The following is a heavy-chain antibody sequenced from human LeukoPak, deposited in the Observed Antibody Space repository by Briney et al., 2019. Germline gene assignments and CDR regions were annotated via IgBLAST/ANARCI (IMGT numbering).Heavy chain of an antibody. Sequence: GSLRLSCAASAFTFSSYSMNWVRQAPGKGLEWIGSIYYSGSTYYNPSLKSRVTISVDTSKNQFSLKLSSVTAADTAVYYCARSSSGWRHYFDYWGQGTLVTVSS. D-gene: IGHD6-19*01. CDR2: IYYSGST. CDR3: ARSSSGWRHYFDY. J-gene: IGHJ4*02. V-gene: IGHV4-39*07. CDR1: AFTFSSYS.